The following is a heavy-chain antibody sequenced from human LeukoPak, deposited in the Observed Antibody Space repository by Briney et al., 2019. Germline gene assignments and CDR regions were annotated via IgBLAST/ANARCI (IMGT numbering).Heavy chain of an antibody. J-gene: IGHJ1*01. V-gene: IGHV3-48*03. CDR1: GFTFSNYE. CDR3: ASAREYCGSAECYEYFHH. CDR2: ITSVSTI. D-gene: IGHD2-21*01. Sequence: PGGSLRLSCAASGFTFSNYEMNWVRQAPGKGLEWVSWITSVSTIYYADSVNGRFTISRDNSRNTLFLQMNSLRAEDTALYYCASAREYCGSAECYEYFHHWGQGTLVTVSS.